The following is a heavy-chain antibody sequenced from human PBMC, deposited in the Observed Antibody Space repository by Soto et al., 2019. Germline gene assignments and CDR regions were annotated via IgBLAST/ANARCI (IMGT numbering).Heavy chain of an antibody. CDR2: INPNSGGT. D-gene: IGHD6-13*01. CDR3: ARGWSIAAAGTGANWFDP. Sequence: WASVKVSCKASGYTFTGYYMHWVRQAPGQGLEWMGWINPNSGGTNYAQKFQGRVTMTRDTSISTAYMELSRLRSDDTAVYYCARGWSIAAAGTGANWFDPWGQGTLVTVSS. CDR1: GYTFTGYY. J-gene: IGHJ5*02. V-gene: IGHV1-2*02.